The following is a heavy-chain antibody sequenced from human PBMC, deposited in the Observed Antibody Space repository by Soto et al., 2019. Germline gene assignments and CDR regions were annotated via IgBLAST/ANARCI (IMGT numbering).Heavy chain of an antibody. CDR1: GFTFSSYS. Sequence: PGGSLRLSCAASGFTFSSYSMNWVRQAPGKGLEWVSSISSSSSYIYYADSVKGRFTISRDNAKNSLYLQMNSLRAEDTAVYYCARSYGDWIYYYYGMDVWGQGTTVTVSS. J-gene: IGHJ6*02. CDR3: ARSYGDWIYYYYGMDV. CDR2: ISSSSSYI. D-gene: IGHD4-17*01. V-gene: IGHV3-21*01.